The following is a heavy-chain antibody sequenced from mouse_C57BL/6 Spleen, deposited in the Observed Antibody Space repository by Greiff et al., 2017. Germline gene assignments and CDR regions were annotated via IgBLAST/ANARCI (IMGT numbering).Heavy chain of an antibody. Sequence: VQLQQSGAELVKPGASVKISCKASGYAFSSYWMNWVKQRPGKGLEGIGQIYPGDGDTNYNGKFKGKATLTADKSSSTAYMQLSSLTSEDSAVYFCPREETAQATRPFGFAYWGQGTLVTVSA. V-gene: IGHV1-80*01. CDR3: PREETAQATRPFGFAY. CDR2: IYPGDGDT. J-gene: IGHJ3*01. CDR1: GYAFSSYW. D-gene: IGHD3-2*02.